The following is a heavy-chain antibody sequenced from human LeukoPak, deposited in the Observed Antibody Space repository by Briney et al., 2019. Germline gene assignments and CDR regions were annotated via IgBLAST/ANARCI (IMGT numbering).Heavy chain of an antibody. CDR2: IRYDGSNK. CDR1: GFTFSSYG. V-gene: IGHV3-30*02. CDR3: AKGESHYFDY. J-gene: IGHJ4*02. Sequence: PGGSLRLYCAASGFTFSSYGMHWVRQAPGKGLEWVAFIRYDGSNKYYADSMKGRFTISRDNSKNTLYLQMNSLRAEDTAVYYCAKGESHYFDYWGQGTLVTVSS.